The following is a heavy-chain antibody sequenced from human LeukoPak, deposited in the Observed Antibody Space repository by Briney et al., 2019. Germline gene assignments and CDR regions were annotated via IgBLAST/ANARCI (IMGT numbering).Heavy chain of an antibody. V-gene: IGHV3-53*01. CDR2: IYSGGNT. Sequence: GGSLRLSCAASGFTVLGNYMSWVRQAPGRGLDWVSIIYSGGNTYYADSVKGRFTISRDNSKNTLYLQKNNLRVEDTAVYYCATLPVAGLYFDYWGQGTLVTVSS. D-gene: IGHD6-19*01. CDR1: GFTVLGNY. CDR3: ATLPVAGLYFDY. J-gene: IGHJ4*02.